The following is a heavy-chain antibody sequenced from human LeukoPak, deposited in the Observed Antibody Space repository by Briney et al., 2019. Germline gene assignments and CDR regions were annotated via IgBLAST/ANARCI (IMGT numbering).Heavy chain of an antibody. CDR2: IYYSGST. D-gene: IGHD2-15*01. V-gene: IGHV4-39*07. CDR3: ARESKLWYQIDY. Sequence: SETLSLTCAVSGGSISSNSYYWGWIRQPPGKGLEWIGSIYYSGSTYYNPSLKSRVTISVDTSKNQFSLKLSSVTAADTAVYYCARESKLWYQIDYWGQGTLVTVSS. J-gene: IGHJ4*02. CDR1: GGSISSNSYY.